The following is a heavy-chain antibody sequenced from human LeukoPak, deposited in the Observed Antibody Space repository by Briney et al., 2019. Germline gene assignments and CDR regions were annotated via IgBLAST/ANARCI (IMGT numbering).Heavy chain of an antibody. J-gene: IGHJ4*02. V-gene: IGHV4-39*02. CDR1: GGSISISNYY. CDR2: IYYSGTT. Sequence: SETLSLTCTVPGGSISISNYYWAWIRQPPGKGLEWIGSIYYSGTTYYNPSLRSRVTMSVDTSKNHFSLRLSSVTASDTGVYYCARLMVSGSATNWGQGILVTVSS. D-gene: IGHD5-24*01. CDR3: ARLMVSGSATN.